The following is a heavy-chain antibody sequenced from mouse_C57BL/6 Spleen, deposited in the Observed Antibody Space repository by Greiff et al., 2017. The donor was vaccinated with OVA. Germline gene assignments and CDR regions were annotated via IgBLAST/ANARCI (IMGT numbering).Heavy chain of an antibody. CDR2: IDPETGGT. CDR1: GYTFTDYE. J-gene: IGHJ2*01. Sequence: VQLQQSGAELVRPGASVTLSCKASGYTFTDYEMHWVKQTPVHGLEWIGAIDPETGGTAYNQKFKGKAILTADKSSSTAYMELRSLTAEDSAVYYCTRRPLYYSNSYFDYWGQGTTLTVSS. V-gene: IGHV1-15*01. CDR3: TRRPLYYSNSYFDY. D-gene: IGHD2-5*01.